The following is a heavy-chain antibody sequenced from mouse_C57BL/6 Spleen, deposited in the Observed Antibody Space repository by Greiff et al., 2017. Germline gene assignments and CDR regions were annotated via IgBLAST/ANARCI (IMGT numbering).Heavy chain of an antibody. V-gene: IGHV14-2*01. CDR3: ARDASSSWFAY. Sequence: VQLQQSGAELVKPGASVKLSCTASGFNFKDYYMHWVKQRTEQGLEWIGRIDPEDGETKYDQKFQGKATVTADKSSNTAYLQLSSLTSEDTAVYYCARDASSSWFAYWGQGTLVTVSA. D-gene: IGHD1-1*01. CDR1: GFNFKDYY. CDR2: IDPEDGET. J-gene: IGHJ3*01.